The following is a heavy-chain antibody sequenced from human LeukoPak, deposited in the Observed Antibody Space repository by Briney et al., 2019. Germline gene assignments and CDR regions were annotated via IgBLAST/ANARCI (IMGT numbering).Heavy chain of an antibody. J-gene: IGHJ4*02. CDR3: ARADYGNYGIDY. CDR2: IYYSGST. D-gene: IGHD4-11*01. CDR1: GASISSYY. Sequence: SETLSLTCTVSGASISSYYWSWIRQPRGKGLQWIGYIYYSGSTNYNPCLKSRVTISVDTSKNQFSLKLSSVTAADTAVYYCARADYGNYGIDYWGQGTLVTVSS. V-gene: IGHV4-59*01.